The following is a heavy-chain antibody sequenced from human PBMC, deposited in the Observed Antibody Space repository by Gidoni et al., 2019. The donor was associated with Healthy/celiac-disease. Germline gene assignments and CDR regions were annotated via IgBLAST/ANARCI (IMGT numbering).Heavy chain of an antibody. Sequence: QVQLVQSGAEVKKPGASVTVSCKASGYTFTSYGISWVHRAPGQGLAWMGWISAYNGNTNYAQKLQGRVTMTTDTSTSTAYMELRSLRSDDTAVYYCARVSHLWVKTETRKTIDYWGQGTLVTVSS. CDR3: ARVSHLWVKTETRKTIDY. V-gene: IGHV1-18*01. D-gene: IGHD1-1*01. J-gene: IGHJ4*02. CDR2: ISAYNGNT. CDR1: GYTFTSYG.